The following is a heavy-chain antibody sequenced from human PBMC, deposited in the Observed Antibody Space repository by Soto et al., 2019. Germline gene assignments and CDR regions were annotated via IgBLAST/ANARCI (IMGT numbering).Heavy chain of an antibody. V-gene: IGHV3-30-3*01. J-gene: IGHJ4*01. CDR3: AREKTVGCIRLYN. Sequence: QVQLVESGGGVVQPGRSLRLSCAASGFTFTNYPMHWVRQAPGKGLEWVSVVSHDGITTYYADSVKGRFTISRDNSKNTLYQQLNSLRTEDTAVFDSAREKTVGCIRLYNWCQGTLGTVSS. D-gene: IGHD1-26*01. CDR2: VSHDGITT. CDR1: GFTFTNYP.